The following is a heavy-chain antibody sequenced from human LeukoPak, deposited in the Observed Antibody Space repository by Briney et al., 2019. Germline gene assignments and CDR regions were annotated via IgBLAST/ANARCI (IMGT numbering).Heavy chain of an antibody. CDR1: GFTFSSYS. CDR3: AILDSSGRDDPPQDY. J-gene: IGHJ4*02. Sequence: GGSLRLSCAASGFTFSSYSMNWVRQAPGKGLEWVSSISSSSSYIYYADSVKGRFTISRDNAKNSLYLQMNSLRAEDTAVYYCAILDSSGRDDPPQDYWGQGTLVTVSS. D-gene: IGHD3-22*01. CDR2: ISSSSSYI. V-gene: IGHV3-21*01.